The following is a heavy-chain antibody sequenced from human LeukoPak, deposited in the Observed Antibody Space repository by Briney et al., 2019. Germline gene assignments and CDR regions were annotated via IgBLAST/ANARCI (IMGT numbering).Heavy chain of an antibody. Sequence: GGSLRLSCEASGFTFSNYPVHWVRQAPGKGLEWVAFIRYDGSNKNYADSVKGRFTISRDKSTNTLYLQMNSLRAEDTAVYYCAKDLYYYDSSGYSYYFDYWGQGTLVTVSS. CDR1: GFTFSNYP. D-gene: IGHD3-22*01. CDR2: IRYDGSNK. V-gene: IGHV3-30*02. CDR3: AKDLYYYDSSGYSYYFDY. J-gene: IGHJ4*02.